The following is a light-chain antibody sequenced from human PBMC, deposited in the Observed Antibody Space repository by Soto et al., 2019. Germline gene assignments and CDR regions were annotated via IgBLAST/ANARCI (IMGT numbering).Light chain of an antibody. Sequence: QSALTQPASVSGSPGQSITISCTGTSSDVGGYNYVSWYQQHPCKAPKLMIYDVSNRPSGVSNRFSGSKSGNTASLTISGLQAEDEADYYCSSYTSSSTLRVFGGGTQLTVL. CDR2: DVS. CDR3: SSYTSSSTLRV. V-gene: IGLV2-14*01. J-gene: IGLJ2*01. CDR1: SSDVGGYNY.